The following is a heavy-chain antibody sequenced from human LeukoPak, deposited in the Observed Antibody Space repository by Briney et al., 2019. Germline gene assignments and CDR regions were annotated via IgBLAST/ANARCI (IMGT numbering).Heavy chain of an antibody. D-gene: IGHD3-16*01. CDR3: ARDSYWGGSDYYHGMDV. Sequence: GASVTVSFMGSGGTFTIYAISWVRQAQGQGKEWVGRIIPILGIANYAQKFQGRVTITAHKSTSTAYMQLSSLRSEDTAVYYCARDSYWGGSDYYHGMDVWGQGTTVTVSS. CDR2: IIPILGIA. J-gene: IGHJ6*02. V-gene: IGHV1-69*04. CDR1: GGTFTIYA.